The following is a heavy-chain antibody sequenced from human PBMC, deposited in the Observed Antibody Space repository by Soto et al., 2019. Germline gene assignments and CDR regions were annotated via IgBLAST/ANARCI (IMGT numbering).Heavy chain of an antibody. V-gene: IGHV3-23*01. D-gene: IGHD2-15*01. CDR1: GVTFSSYA. CDR3: AILGIFPEAYFDY. J-gene: IGHJ4*02. Sequence: XGALRLSCAAAGVTFSSYAMSWVRQAPGKGLEWVSAISGSGGSTYYADSVKGRFTISRDNSKNTLYLQMNSLRAEDTAVYYCAILGIFPEAYFDYWGQGALFTVSS. CDR2: ISGSGGST.